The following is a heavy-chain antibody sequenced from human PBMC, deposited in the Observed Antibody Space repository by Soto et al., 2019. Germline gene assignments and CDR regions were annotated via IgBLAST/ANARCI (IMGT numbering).Heavy chain of an antibody. Sequence: VQLVQSVAELEKPGSSLKVSCAASGGSFPSYSFTWVRQAPGQGLELMGRISPIQGKANYALMFQDRVTVSANRSTKTVDVELTSLRRENTVVYFCATSLLFLVHVYMVVCGKGTTVTVSS. D-gene: IGHD2-21*01. V-gene: IGHV1-69*02. J-gene: IGHJ6*03. CDR1: GGSFPSYS. CDR3: ATSLLFLVHVYMVV. CDR2: ISPIQGKA.